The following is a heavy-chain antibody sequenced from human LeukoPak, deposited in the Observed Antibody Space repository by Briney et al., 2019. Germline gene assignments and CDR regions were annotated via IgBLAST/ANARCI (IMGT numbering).Heavy chain of an antibody. CDR1: GGTFSSYA. D-gene: IGHD3-9*01. CDR3: TTHNFRYFDWTTDY. Sequence: GASVKVSCKASGGTFSSYAISWVRQAPGQGLEWMGGIIPIFGTANYAQKFQGRVTITADESTSTAYMELSSLKTEDTAVYYCTTHNFRYFDWTTDYWGQGTLVTVSS. J-gene: IGHJ4*02. V-gene: IGHV1-69*13. CDR2: IIPIFGTA.